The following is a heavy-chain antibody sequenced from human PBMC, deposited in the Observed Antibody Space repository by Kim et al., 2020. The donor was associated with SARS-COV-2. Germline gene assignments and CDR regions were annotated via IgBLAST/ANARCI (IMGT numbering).Heavy chain of an antibody. Sequence: PSLKSRLTISVDTSKNPCSLKLSAVTAADTAVYYCASYCGGDCYEYYFDYWGQGTLVTVSS. CDR3: ASYCGGDCYEYYFDY. V-gene: IGHV4-31*02. J-gene: IGHJ4*02. D-gene: IGHD2-21*01.